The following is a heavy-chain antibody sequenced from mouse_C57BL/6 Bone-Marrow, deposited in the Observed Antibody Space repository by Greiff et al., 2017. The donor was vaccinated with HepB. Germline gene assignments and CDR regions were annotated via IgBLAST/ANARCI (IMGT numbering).Heavy chain of an antibody. D-gene: IGHD2-4*01. J-gene: IGHJ2*01. V-gene: IGHV5-4*01. CDR2: ISDGGSYT. CDR3: AREPAYDYDGY. Sequence: EVKLMESGGGLVKPGGSLKLSCAASGFTFSSYAMSWVRQTPEKRLEWVATISDGGSYTNYPDNVKGRVTISRDNAKNNLYLQMRHLKSEDTAMYYCAREPAYDYDGYWGQGTTLTVSS. CDR1: GFTFSSYA.